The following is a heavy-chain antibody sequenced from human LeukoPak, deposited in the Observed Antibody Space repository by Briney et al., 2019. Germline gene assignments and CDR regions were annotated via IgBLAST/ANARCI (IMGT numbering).Heavy chain of an antibody. J-gene: IGHJ6*02. D-gene: IGHD3-10*02. Sequence: SVKVSCKASGGTFSSYAISWVRQAPGQGLEWMGAIIPIFGTANYAQKFQGRVTITADESTSTAYMELSSLRSEDTAVYYCARVGSVRDYYYYYGMDVWGQGTTVTVSS. CDR2: IIPIFGTA. CDR3: ARVGSVRDYYYYYGMDV. V-gene: IGHV1-69*13. CDR1: GGTFSSYA.